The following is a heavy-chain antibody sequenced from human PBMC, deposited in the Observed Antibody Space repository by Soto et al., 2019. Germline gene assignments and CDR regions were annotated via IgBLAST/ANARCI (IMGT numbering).Heavy chain of an antibody. V-gene: IGHV1-69*01. CDR3: ARDKVVTRRYAFDI. CDR1: GGTFSSYA. CDR2: IIPIFGTA. D-gene: IGHD2-21*02. Sequence: QVQLVQSGAEVKKPGSSVKVSCKASGGTFSSYAISWVRQAPGQGLEWMGGIIPIFGTANYAQKFQGRVTLTADEATSTDYMELSSLRSEDTAVYYCARDKVVTRRYAFDIWGQGTMVTVSS. J-gene: IGHJ3*02.